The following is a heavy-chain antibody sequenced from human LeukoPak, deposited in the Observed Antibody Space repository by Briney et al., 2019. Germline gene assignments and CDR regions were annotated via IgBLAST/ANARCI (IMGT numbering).Heavy chain of an antibody. CDR1: GFTVSSNY. V-gene: IGHV3-53*01. CDR2: IYSGGST. J-gene: IGHJ6*02. CDR3: TREPPSGSYYYYGTDV. D-gene: IGHD1-26*01. Sequence: GRSLRLSCAASGFTVSSNYMTCVRQAAGKGLEWVSIIYSGGSTYHADSVKGRFTISRDNSKNTLYLQMSSLRAEDTAVYYCTREPPSGSYYYYGTDVWGQGTTVTVSS.